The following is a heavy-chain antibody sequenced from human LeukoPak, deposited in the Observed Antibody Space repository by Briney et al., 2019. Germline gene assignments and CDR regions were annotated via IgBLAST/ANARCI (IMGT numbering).Heavy chain of an antibody. Sequence: PGGSLRLSCAASGFTFSNYGMHWVRQSPGEGLEWVALISNDENDKYYADSVKGRFTISRDNAKNSLYLQMNSLGAEDAAVYYCARGPDARRGEGLDYWGQGNLVTVSS. CDR2: ISNDENDK. J-gene: IGHJ4*02. V-gene: IGHV3-30*03. D-gene: IGHD1-14*01. CDR1: GFTFSNYG. CDR3: ARGPDARRGEGLDY.